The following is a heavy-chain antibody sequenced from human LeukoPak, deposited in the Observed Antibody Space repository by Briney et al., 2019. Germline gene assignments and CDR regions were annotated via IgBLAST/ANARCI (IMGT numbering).Heavy chain of an antibody. Sequence: HPGGSPRLSCAASGFTFSTHDVNWVRQAPGKGLEWVSFINSRSSTIYYADSVKGRFTISRDNAKNSLYLQMNSLRAEDTAVYYCTSHTGTGDAFRPFHIWGQGTMVTVSS. D-gene: IGHD2-21*02. CDR1: GFTFSTHD. V-gene: IGHV3-48*04. J-gene: IGHJ3*02. CDR2: INSRSSTI. CDR3: TSHTGTGDAFRPFHI.